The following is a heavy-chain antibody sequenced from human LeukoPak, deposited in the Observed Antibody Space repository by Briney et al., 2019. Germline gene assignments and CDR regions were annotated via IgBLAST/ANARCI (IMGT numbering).Heavy chain of an antibody. CDR3: ASPKRGGAFDM. Sequence: GGSLRLSCAASVFTFSTYWMQWVRQALWKGLVWVSRINTDGSSTNYADSVKGRFTISRDNAKNTLYLQMNSLRAEDTAVYYCASPKRGGAFDMWGQGTVVTVSS. CDR1: VFTFSTYW. V-gene: IGHV3-74*01. CDR2: INTDGSST. J-gene: IGHJ3*02. D-gene: IGHD2-15*01.